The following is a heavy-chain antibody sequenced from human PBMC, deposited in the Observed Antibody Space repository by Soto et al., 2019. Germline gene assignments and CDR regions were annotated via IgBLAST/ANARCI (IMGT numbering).Heavy chain of an antibody. Sequence: DVQLLQSGGGLVQPGGSLTLSCAASRFIFSDYAMNWVRQAPGKGLEWVSSIGGSNTDRYYADSVKGRFIISRDNSKNTRYLQMNSPRDDDTAVYYCAKDAVSYNGKWDWFDSWGQGTLVTVSS. CDR1: RFIFSDYA. V-gene: IGHV3-23*01. CDR3: AKDAVSYNGKWDWFDS. CDR2: IGGSNTDR. D-gene: IGHD1-26*01. J-gene: IGHJ5*01.